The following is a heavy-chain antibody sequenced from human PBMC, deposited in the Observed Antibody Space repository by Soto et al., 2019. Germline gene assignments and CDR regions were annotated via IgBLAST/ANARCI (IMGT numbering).Heavy chain of an antibody. CDR2: ISYDGSNK. CDR1: GFTFNTYG. Sequence: PGGSLRLSCEASGFTFNTYGMHWVRQAPGKGLEWVAIISYDGSNKYYADSVKGRFTISRDNSKNTLYLQMNSLRAEDTAVYYCARTEGYNFGHFDYWGQGTLVTVSS. V-gene: IGHV3-30-3*01. D-gene: IGHD5-18*01. CDR3: ARTEGYNFGHFDY. J-gene: IGHJ4*02.